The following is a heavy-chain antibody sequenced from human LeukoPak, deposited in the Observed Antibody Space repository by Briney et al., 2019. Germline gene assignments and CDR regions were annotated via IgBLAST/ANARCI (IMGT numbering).Heavy chain of an antibody. CDR2: IRSGGAR. Sequence: GGSLRLSCTASGFIFSHAWMNWVRQAPGKGLQWLGRIRSGGAREYAAPPQGSFTISRDDSRNTVYLEMNNLDTDDTAVYFCAVATPVIDAQIDYWGQGTLVTVSS. CDR1: GFIFSHAW. J-gene: IGHJ4*02. D-gene: IGHD3-16*02. V-gene: IGHV3-15*01. CDR3: AVATPVIDAQIDY.